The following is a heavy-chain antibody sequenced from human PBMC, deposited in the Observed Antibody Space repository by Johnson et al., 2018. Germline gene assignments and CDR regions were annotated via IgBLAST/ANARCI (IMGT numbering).Heavy chain of an antibody. Sequence: QVQLVQSGAEVKKPGASVKVSCKASGYSFTNYDINWVRQATGQGLEWMGWMNPITGDTGYAQKFQGRDTITADESTSTAYMDRSSLRSEDTAVYYCAREGIAAAGENYFYYGMDVWGQGTTVTVSS. CDR3: AREGIAAAGENYFYYGMDV. J-gene: IGHJ6*02. CDR1: GYSFTNYD. D-gene: IGHD6-13*01. V-gene: IGHV1-8*01. CDR2: MNPITGDT.